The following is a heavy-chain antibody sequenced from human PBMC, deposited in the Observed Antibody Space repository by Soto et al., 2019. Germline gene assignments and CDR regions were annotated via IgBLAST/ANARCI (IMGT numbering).Heavy chain of an antibody. CDR2: ISAYNGNT. CDR3: ASGGPPIDY. J-gene: IGHJ4*02. V-gene: IGHV1-18*01. D-gene: IGHD3-16*01. CDR1: GYTFTNFG. Sequence: QVQLVQSGAEVKKPGASVKVSCKTSGYTFTNFGLSWVRHAPGQGLEWMGWISAYNGNTNSAQTLQGRVTMTTDASTSTAYMELRSLRSDDTAVYSCASGGPPIDYWGQGTLVTVSS.